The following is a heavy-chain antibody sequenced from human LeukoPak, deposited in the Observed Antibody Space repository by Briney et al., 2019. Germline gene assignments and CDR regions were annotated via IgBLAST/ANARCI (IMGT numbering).Heavy chain of an antibody. CDR2: ISSSSSYI. J-gene: IGHJ5*02. Sequence: GGSLRLSCAASGFTFSSYSMNWVRQAPGKGLEWVSSISSSSSYIYYADSVKGRFTISRGNAKNSLYLQMNSLRAEDTAVYYCARGPGPEYSSGWTVDWFDPWGQGTLVTVSS. D-gene: IGHD6-19*01. CDR3: ARGPGPEYSSGWTVDWFDP. V-gene: IGHV3-21*01. CDR1: GFTFSSYS.